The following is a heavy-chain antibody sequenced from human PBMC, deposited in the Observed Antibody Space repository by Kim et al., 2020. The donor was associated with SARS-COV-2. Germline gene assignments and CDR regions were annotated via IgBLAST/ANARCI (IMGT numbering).Heavy chain of an antibody. CDR1: GGTFSSYA. CDR2: IIPIFGTA. V-gene: IGHV1-69*13. D-gene: IGHD6-13*01. CDR3: ARDRPSSNRFYNWFDP. J-gene: IGHJ5*02. Sequence: SVKVSCKASGGTFSSYAISWVRQAPGQGLEWMGGIIPIFGTANYAQKFQGRVTITADESTSTAYMELSSLRSEDTAVYYCARDRPSSNRFYNWFDPWGQGTLVTVSS.